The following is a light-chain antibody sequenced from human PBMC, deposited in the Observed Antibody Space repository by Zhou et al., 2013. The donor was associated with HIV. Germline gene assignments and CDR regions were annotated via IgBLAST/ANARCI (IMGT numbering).Light chain of an antibody. CDR3: QQFNTYPPT. V-gene: IGKV1-39*01. Sequence: DIQVTQSPSSLSASVGDRVTITCRASQNVSYYLNWYQHKPGKAPGLLIYAATNLQGGVPSRFSASGSVTDFTLTISSLQPEDFATYYCQQFNTYPPTFGQGTRLEIK. CDR2: AAT. J-gene: IGKJ5*01. CDR1: QNVSYY.